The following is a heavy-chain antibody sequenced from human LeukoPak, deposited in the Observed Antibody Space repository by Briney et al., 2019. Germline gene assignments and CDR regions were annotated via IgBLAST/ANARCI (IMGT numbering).Heavy chain of an antibody. V-gene: IGHV4-61*01. Sequence: PSEILSLTCTVSGGSISSGSYYWSWIRQPPGKGLEWIGYIYYSGSTNYNPSLKSRVTISVDTSKNQFSLKLSSVTAADTAVYYCARGYSYGYGGYYFDHWGQGTLVTVSS. CDR1: GGSISSGSYY. CDR3: ARGYSYGYGGYYFDH. D-gene: IGHD5-18*01. CDR2: IYYSGST. J-gene: IGHJ4*02.